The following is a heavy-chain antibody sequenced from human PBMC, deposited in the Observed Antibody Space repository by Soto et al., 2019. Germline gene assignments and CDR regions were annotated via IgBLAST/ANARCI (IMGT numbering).Heavy chain of an antibody. CDR3: ASIDFHYYYGMDV. D-gene: IGHD3-16*02. V-gene: IGHV3-48*03. Sequence: GGSLRLSCAASGFTFSSYEMNWVRQAPGKGLEWVSYISSSGSTIYHADSVKGRFTISRDNAKNSLYLQMNSLRAEDTAVYYCASIDFHYYYGMDVWGQGTTVTVSS. CDR2: ISSSGSTI. CDR1: GFTFSSYE. J-gene: IGHJ6*02.